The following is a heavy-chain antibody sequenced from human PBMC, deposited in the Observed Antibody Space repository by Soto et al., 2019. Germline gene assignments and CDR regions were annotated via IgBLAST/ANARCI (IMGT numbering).Heavy chain of an antibody. CDR1: GDAISRHY. CDR3: ARNYGGNSQFFDL. J-gene: IGHJ2*01. D-gene: IGHD4-17*01. CDR2: FFHTGTA. V-gene: IGHV4-59*11. Sequence: QVQLQESGPGLVKPSETLSLNCSVSGDAISRHYWSWIRQYPGKGLEWLGYFFHTGTALYNPSLRSRVTMSVDTSKNQFSLKLTSVIPADTAVYFCARNYGGNSQFFDLWGRGTLVTVSS.